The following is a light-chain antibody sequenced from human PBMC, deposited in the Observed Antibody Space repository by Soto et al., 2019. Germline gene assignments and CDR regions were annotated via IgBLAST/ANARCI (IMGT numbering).Light chain of an antibody. J-gene: IGKJ1*01. CDR3: QQYGSSVT. Sequence: EIVLTQSPGTLSLSPGERATLSCRASQRVSNNYLDWYQQKPGQAPRLLIYDASNRATGITDRFSGSGSGTYFTLTSSRLEPEDVAVYYRQQYGSSVTFGQGTKVDIK. CDR1: QRVSNNY. V-gene: IGKV3-20*01. CDR2: DAS.